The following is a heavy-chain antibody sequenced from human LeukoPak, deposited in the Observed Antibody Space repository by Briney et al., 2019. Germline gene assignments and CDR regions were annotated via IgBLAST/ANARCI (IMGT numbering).Heavy chain of an antibody. J-gene: IGHJ4*02. CDR2: IHYSGST. V-gene: IGHV4-59*08. CDR3: ATSSGSYYY. CDR1: GGSINNYY. D-gene: IGHD1-26*01. Sequence: SETLSLTCTVSGGSINNYYWSWIRQPPGKGLEWIGYIHYSGSTHYNPSLKSRVTISVDTSKNQFSLKLSSVTAADTAVYYCATSSGSYYYWGQGTLVTVSS.